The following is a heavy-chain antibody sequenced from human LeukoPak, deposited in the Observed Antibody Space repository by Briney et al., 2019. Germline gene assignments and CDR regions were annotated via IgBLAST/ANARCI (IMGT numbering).Heavy chain of an antibody. V-gene: IGHV4-59*08. Sequence: SETLSLTCTVSGAPLNNYYWNWVRQPPGKELEWIGNVDYSGSTRYNPSLKSRATMSLDGSKNQFSLRLTSVTVADMAVYYCAMQVGIYGDYNNWFDPWGQGARVTVSS. CDR2: VDYSGST. J-gene: IGHJ5*02. CDR1: GAPLNNYY. CDR3: AMQVGIYGDYNNWFDP. D-gene: IGHD4-17*01.